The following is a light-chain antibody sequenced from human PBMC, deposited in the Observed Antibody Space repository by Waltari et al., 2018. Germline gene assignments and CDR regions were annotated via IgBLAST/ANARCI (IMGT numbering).Light chain of an antibody. CDR3: QQCGGSPYT. CDR2: SAS. CDR1: QSVRDNC. J-gene: IGKJ2*01. V-gene: IGKV3-20*01. Sequence: EIVMTQSPGTLSLSPGERVTLSCRASQSVRDNCLAWYQQKPGQDPRLRIYSASSRVTGTPDRFSGSGSGTDFTLTINRLEPEDFAVYFCQQCGGSPYTFGQGTNLQIK.